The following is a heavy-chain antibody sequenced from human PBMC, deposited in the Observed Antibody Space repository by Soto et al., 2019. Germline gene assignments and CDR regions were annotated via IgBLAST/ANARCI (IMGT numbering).Heavy chain of an antibody. CDR1: GLTFRNDW. Sequence: PGGSVRLSCAGSGLTFRNDWLSWVRQAPGKGLEWVANINQDGSERYYVDSVRGRFTISRDNVENSLYLQLNSLRPEDTAVYYCAVYGYGVSAAAYWGQGTLVTVSS. CDR3: AVYGYGVSAAAY. D-gene: IGHD4-17*01. CDR2: INQDGSER. V-gene: IGHV3-7*03. J-gene: IGHJ4*02.